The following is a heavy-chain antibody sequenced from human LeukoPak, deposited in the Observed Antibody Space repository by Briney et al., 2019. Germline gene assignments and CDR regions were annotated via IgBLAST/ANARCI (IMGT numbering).Heavy chain of an antibody. CDR2: ISSSGSTI. CDR3: ARDGFRNSMVRGVIGYFDY. CDR1: GFTFSSYE. V-gene: IGHV3-48*03. J-gene: IGHJ4*02. Sequence: GGSLRLSCAASGFTFSSYEMNWVRQAPGKGLEWVSYISSSGSTIYYADSVKGRFTISRDNAKNSLYLQMNSLRAEDTAVYYCARDGFRNSMVRGVIGYFDYWGQGTLVTVSS. D-gene: IGHD3-10*01.